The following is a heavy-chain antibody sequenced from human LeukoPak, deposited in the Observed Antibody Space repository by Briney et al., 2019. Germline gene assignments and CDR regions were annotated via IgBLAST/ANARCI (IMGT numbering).Heavy chain of an antibody. CDR2: ISWNSGSI. CDR1: GFTFDDYA. CDR3: AKASRSGSGSYGPFDY. D-gene: IGHD3-10*01. Sequence: GRSLRLSCAASGFTFDDYAMHWVRQAPGKGLEWVSGISWNSGSIGYADSVKGRFTISRDNAKNSLYLQMNSLRAEDTALYYCAKASRSGSGSYGPFDYWGQGTLVTVSS. J-gene: IGHJ4*02. V-gene: IGHV3-9*01.